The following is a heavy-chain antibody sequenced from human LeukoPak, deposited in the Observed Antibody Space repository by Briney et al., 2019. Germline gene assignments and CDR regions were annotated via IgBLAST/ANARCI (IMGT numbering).Heavy chain of an antibody. D-gene: IGHD2-15*01. CDR1: GYRFTSYG. V-gene: IGHV1-18*01. CDR3: ARVGYCSGGTCYSTMNWFDP. Sequence: GASVTVSCKASGYRFTSYGITWVRQAPGQGLEWMGWISAYNGNTNYAQKLQGRVTLTTDTSTSTAYMELRSLRSDDTAVYYFARVGYCSGGTCYSTMNWFDPWGQGTLVTVSS. CDR2: ISAYNGNT. J-gene: IGHJ5*02.